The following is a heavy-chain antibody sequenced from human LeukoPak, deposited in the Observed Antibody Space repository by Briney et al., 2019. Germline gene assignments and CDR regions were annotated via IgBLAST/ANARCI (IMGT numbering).Heavy chain of an antibody. V-gene: IGHV4-31*03. CDR2: IYYSGST. Sequence: PSETLSLTCTVSGGSISSGGYYWSWIRQHPGKGLEWIGYIYYSGSTYYNPSLKSRVTISVDTSKNQFSLKLSSVTAADTAVYYCARDPYDSSGYYYGWYFDLWGRGTLVTVSS. D-gene: IGHD3-22*01. CDR3: ARDPYDSSGYYYGWYFDL. CDR1: GGSISSGGYY. J-gene: IGHJ2*01.